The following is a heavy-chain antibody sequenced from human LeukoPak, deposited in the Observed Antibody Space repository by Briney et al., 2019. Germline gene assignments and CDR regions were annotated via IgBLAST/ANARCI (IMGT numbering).Heavy chain of an antibody. CDR3: ATPPYDFWSGYPTRFDY. J-gene: IGHJ4*02. V-gene: IGHV4-38-2*01. D-gene: IGHD3-3*01. Sequence: KPSETLSLTCAVSGYSISSGYYWGWIRQPPGKGLEWIGSIYHSGSTYYNPSLKSRVTISVDTSKNQFSLKLSSVTAADTAVYYCATPPYDFWSGYPTRFDYWGQGTLVTVSS. CDR2: IYHSGST. CDR1: GYSISSGYY.